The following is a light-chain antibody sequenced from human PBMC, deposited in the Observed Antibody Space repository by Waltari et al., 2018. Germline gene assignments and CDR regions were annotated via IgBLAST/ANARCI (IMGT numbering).Light chain of an antibody. Sequence: DIQMTQSPSSPSASVCGRVTITCRASQCITSYLNWYQQKPGKAPKLLIYAASSLQSGVPSRFSGSGSGTDFTLTISSLQPEDFATYFCQQSYSSLYTFGQGTKLEI. CDR1: QCITSY. CDR2: AAS. V-gene: IGKV1-39*01. J-gene: IGKJ2*01. CDR3: QQSYSSLYT.